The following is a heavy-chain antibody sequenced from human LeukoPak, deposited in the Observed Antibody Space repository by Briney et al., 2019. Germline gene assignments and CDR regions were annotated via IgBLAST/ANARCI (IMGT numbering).Heavy chain of an antibody. CDR3: AREVRYDILTGSRSHYMDV. J-gene: IGHJ6*03. Sequence: KPSETLSLTCTVSGGSISSSSYYWGWIRQPPGKGLEWIGSIYYSGSTNYNPSLKSRVTISVDTSKNQFSLKLSSVTAADTAVYYCAREVRYDILTGSRSHYMDVWGKGTTVTISS. V-gene: IGHV4-39*07. D-gene: IGHD3-9*01. CDR1: GGSISSSSYY. CDR2: IYYSGST.